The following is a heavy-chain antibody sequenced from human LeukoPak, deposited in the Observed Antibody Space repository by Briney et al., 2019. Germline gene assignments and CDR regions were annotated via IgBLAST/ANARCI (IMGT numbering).Heavy chain of an antibody. CDR1: GFTFSSYA. J-gene: IGHJ6*02. V-gene: IGHV3-30-3*01. CDR2: ISYDGSST. Sequence: GGSLRLSCAASGFTFSSYAMHWVRHTPGKGLEWVALISYDGSSTYYADSVKGRFTIARDNSKDTLHVQMNSLRAEDTAVYYCARAAYYHSGMDVWGQGTTVTVSS. CDR3: ARAAYYHSGMDV.